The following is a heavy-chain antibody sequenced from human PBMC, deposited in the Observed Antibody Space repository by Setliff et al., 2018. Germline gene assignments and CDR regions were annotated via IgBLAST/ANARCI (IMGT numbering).Heavy chain of an antibody. CDR2: IYYSGST. J-gene: IGHJ4*02. V-gene: IGHV4-39*07. Sequence: PSETLSLTCTVSGGSISSSSYYWGWIRQPPGKGLEWIGSIYYSGSTYYNPSLKSRVTISVDTSKNQSSLKLSSVTAADTAVYYCARDTDGPPYFDYWGQGTLVTVSS. CDR1: GGSISSSSYY. D-gene: IGHD2-8*02. CDR3: ARDTDGPPYFDY.